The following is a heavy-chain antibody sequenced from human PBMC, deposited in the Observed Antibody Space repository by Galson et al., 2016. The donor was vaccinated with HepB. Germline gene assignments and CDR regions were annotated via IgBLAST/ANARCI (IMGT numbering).Heavy chain of an antibody. J-gene: IGHJ4*02. CDR2: ISLSSSYI. Sequence: LRLSCAASGFTFSKYSMNWVRQAPGMRLEWVSSISLSSSYIYYADSVQGRFTISRDNAKNSPYLQMNSLRAEDTAVYYCVRDKEDSSGYFGYWGQGTLVTVAS. D-gene: IGHD3-22*01. V-gene: IGHV3-21*01. CDR3: VRDKEDSSGYFGY. CDR1: GFTFSKYS.